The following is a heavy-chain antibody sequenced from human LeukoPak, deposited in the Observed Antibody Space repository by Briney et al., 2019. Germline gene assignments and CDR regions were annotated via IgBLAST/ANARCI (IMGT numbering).Heavy chain of an antibody. J-gene: IGHJ3*02. CDR2: IKQDGSEK. CDR1: GFTFSSYW. Sequence: GGSLRLSCAASGFTFSSYWMSWVRQAPGKGLEWVANIKQDGSEKYYVDSVKGRFTISRDNANDSVYLQMNSLRAEDTAVYYCARRYFDWFLGAGGSLDIWGQGTMVTVSS. CDR3: ARRYFDWFLGAGGSLDI. V-gene: IGHV3-7*01. D-gene: IGHD3-9*01.